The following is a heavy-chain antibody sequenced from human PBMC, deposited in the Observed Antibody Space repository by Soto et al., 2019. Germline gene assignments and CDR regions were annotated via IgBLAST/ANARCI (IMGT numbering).Heavy chain of an antibody. V-gene: IGHV4-31*03. CDR3: ARLRIATNNYKWFDP. D-gene: IGHD2-21*01. CDR2: IYVTGAV. Sequence: SETLSLTCSVSGAALNSGNYYWSWIRQVPGKGPEWIGHIYVTGAVDYNPSLRDRITISQDTSERQFSLNLRLVTAADTAVYYCARLRIATNNYKWFDPWGQGTLVTVSS. CDR1: GAALNSGNYY. J-gene: IGHJ5*02.